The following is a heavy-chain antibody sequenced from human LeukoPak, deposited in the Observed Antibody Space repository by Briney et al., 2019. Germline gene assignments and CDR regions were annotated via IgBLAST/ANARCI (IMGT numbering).Heavy chain of an antibody. CDR2: ISYDGSNK. J-gene: IGHJ4*02. CDR1: GFTFSSYA. CDR3: ARVQLELPDY. D-gene: IGHD1-7*01. V-gene: IGHV3-30-3*01. Sequence: GGSLRLSCAASGFTFSSYAMHWVRQAPGKGLEGVAVISYDGSNKYYADSVKGRFTISRDNSKNTLYLQMNSLRAEDTAVYYCARVQLELPDYWGQGTLVTVSS.